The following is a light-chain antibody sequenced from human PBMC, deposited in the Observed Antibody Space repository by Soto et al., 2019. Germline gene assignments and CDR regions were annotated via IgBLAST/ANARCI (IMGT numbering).Light chain of an antibody. V-gene: IGKV1-33*01. CDR1: PPSSDY. CDR2: DST. J-gene: IGKJ4*02. Sequence: DIEMTQSPSFLSASVGVRAIIACRATPPSSDYLNWSQQEPGKAPKFLMYDSTNLETGVPSRFSGCGLGTEFDFTISGPQPEDGGTYYCQRYDCRSLTFGTGVKGELX. CDR3: QRYDCRSLT.